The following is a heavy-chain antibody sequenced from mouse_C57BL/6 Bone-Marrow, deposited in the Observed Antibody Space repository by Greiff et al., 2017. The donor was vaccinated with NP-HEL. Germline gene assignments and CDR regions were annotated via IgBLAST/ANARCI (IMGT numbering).Heavy chain of an antibody. CDR1: GYAFTNYL. J-gene: IGHJ4*01. CDR3: ARSPFFYYYAMDY. CDR2: INPGSGGT. V-gene: IGHV1-54*01. Sequence: VQLQQSGAELVRPGTSVKVSCTASGYAFTNYLIEWVKQRPGQGLEWIGVINPGSGGTNYNEKFKGKATLTADKSSSTAYMQLSSLTSEDSAVYFCARSPFFYYYAMDYWGQGTSVTVSS.